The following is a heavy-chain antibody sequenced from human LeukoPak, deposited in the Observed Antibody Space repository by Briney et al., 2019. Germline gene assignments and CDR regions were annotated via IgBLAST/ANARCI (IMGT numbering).Heavy chain of an antibody. D-gene: IGHD5-18*01. CDR2: IYHSGST. CDR1: GGSISSGGYY. J-gene: IGHJ4*02. Sequence: PSETLSLTCTVSGGSISSGGYYCSWIRQPPGKCLEWIGYIYHSGSTYYNPSLKSRVTISVDRSNNQFSLKLSSVTAADTAVYYCARDGGLYSYGLMFDYWGQGTLVTVSS. V-gene: IGHV4-30-2*01. CDR3: ARDGGLYSYGLMFDY.